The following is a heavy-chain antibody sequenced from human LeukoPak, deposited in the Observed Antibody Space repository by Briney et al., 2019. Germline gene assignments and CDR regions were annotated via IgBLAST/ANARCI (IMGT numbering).Heavy chain of an antibody. CDR2: IYYSGST. Sequence: SETLSLTCTVSGGSISSYCWSWIRQPPGKGLEWIGYIYYSGSTNYNPSLKSRVSMSVDTSKNQFSLKLTSVTAADTAVYYCARDYRGTFDYWGQGTLVTVSS. CDR3: ARDYRGTFDY. D-gene: IGHD1-7*01. J-gene: IGHJ4*02. V-gene: IGHV4-59*01. CDR1: GGSISSYC.